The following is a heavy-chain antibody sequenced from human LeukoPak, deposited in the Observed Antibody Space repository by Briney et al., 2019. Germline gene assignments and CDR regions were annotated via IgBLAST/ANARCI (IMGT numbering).Heavy chain of an antibody. D-gene: IGHD5-12*01. CDR2: IVASSGST. CDR3: AKGAYDYIEMGYFDY. V-gene: IGHV3-23*01. CDR1: GFSISNSA. J-gene: IGHJ4*02. Sequence: GGSLRLSCAASGFSISNSAMSWVRQAPGKGLEWVSLIVASSGSTFYADPVKGRFTISRDSSKNTLYLQMNSLRAEDMAVYYCAKGAYDYIEMGYFDYWGQGTLVTVSS.